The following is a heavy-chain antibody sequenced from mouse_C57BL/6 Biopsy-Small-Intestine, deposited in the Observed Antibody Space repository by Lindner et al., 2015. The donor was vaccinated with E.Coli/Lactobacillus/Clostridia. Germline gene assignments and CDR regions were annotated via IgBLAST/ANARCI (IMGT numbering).Heavy chain of an antibody. Sequence: VQLQESGAEPVKPGASVKLSCTVSGFNIKDYYMHWVKQRTEQGLEWIGRIDPEDGETKYAPKFQGKATITADTSSNTAYLQLSSLTSEDTAVYYCARGYSYWYFDVWGTGTTVTVSS. CDR3: ARGYSYWYFDV. V-gene: IGHV14-2*01. D-gene: IGHD2-12*01. CDR2: IDPEDGET. CDR1: GFNIKDYY. J-gene: IGHJ1*03.